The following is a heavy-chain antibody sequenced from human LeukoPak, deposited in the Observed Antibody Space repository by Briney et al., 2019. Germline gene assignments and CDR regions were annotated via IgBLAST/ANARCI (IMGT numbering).Heavy chain of an antibody. CDR3: ARGHDIVATAYFDY. Sequence: GYSVKVSCKASGGTFSSHAISWVRQAPGQGLEWMGGIIPIFGTANYAQKFQGRVTITADESTSTAYMELSSLRSEDTAVYYCARGHDIVATAYFDYWDQGTLVTVSS. V-gene: IGHV1-69*01. CDR1: GGTFSSHA. CDR2: IIPIFGTA. D-gene: IGHD5-12*01. J-gene: IGHJ4*02.